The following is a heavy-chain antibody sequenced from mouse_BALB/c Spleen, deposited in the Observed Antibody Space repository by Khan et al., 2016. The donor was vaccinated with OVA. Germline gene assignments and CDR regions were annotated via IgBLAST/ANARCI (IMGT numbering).Heavy chain of an antibody. J-gene: IGHJ3*01. D-gene: IGHD2-13*01. V-gene: IGHV2-2*02. CDR1: GFSLTNYG. Sequence: QVQLKESGPGLVQPSQSLSITCTVSGFSLTNYGVHWVRQSPGKGLEWLGVIWSGGSTDFNAAFISRLSISKDNSKRQVFFKMNSLQTNDSAIYYCARGGLPFAYWGQGTLVTVSA. CDR3: ARGGLPFAY. CDR2: IWSGGST.